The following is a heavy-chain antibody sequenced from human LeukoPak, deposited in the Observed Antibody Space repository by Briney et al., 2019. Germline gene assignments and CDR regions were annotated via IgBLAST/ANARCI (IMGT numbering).Heavy chain of an antibody. CDR2: ISDSGGST. CDR1: GITLSNYG. V-gene: IGHV3-23*01. Sequence: HPGGSLRLSCAVSGITLSNYGMGWVRQAPGKGLEWVAGISDSGGSTNYADSVKGRFTISRDNPKNTLYLQMNSLRAEDTAVYFCAKRGVVIRVILVGFHKEAYYFDSWGQGALVTVSS. CDR3: AKRGVVIRVILVGFHKEAYYFDS. J-gene: IGHJ4*02. D-gene: IGHD3-22*01.